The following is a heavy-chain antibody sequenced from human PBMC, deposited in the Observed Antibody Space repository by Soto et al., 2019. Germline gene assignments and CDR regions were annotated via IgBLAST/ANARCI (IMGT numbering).Heavy chain of an antibody. CDR1: GLTFDDYA. Sequence: PGGSLRLSCAASGLTFDDYAMHWVRQAPGKGLEWVSLISWDGGSTYYADSVKGRFTISRDNSKNSLYLQMNSLRAEDTALYYCAKGKGRHYYYGMDVWGQGTTVTVSS. CDR3: AKGKGRHYYYGMDV. CDR2: ISWDGGST. D-gene: IGHD2-15*01. J-gene: IGHJ6*02. V-gene: IGHV3-43D*04.